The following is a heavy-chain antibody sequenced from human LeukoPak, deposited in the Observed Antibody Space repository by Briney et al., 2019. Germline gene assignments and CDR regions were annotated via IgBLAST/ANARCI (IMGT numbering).Heavy chain of an antibody. CDR1: GGSISSHY. D-gene: IGHD3-22*01. J-gene: IGHJ6*03. CDR3: ARGIDSSGYYYPYYYYYMDV. V-gene: IGHV4-59*11. Sequence: SETLSLTCTVSGGSISSHYWSWNRQPPGKGLEWIGYIYYSGSTNYNPSLKSRVTISVDTSKNQFSLKLSAVTAADTAVYYCARGIDSSGYYYPYYYYYMDVWGKGTTVTVSS. CDR2: IYYSGST.